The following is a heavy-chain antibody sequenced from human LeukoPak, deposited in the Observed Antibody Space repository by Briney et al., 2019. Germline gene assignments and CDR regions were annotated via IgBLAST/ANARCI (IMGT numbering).Heavy chain of an antibody. J-gene: IGHJ2*01. CDR2: FYSGGDT. D-gene: IGHD3-3*02. V-gene: IGHV3-53*01. Sequence: PGGSLRLSCAASGFTFSSYAMSWVRQAPGKGLEWVSVFYSGGDTHYADSVKGRFTISRDNSKNTLYLQMNSLRAEDTAVYYCARDSTVYWFFDLWGRGTLVSVSS. CDR1: GFTFSSYA. CDR3: ARDSTVYWFFDL.